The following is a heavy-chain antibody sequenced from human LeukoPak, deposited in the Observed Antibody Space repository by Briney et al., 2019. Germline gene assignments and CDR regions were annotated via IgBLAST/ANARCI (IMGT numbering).Heavy chain of an antibody. V-gene: IGHV3-48*01. Sequence: PGGSLRLSCAASGFSFSSYSMNWVRQAPGRGLEWISYISSGSRTIFYADSVKGRFTISRDNAKNSLYLLMNSLWADDTAVYYCARESITGDRDFDYWGQGTLITVSS. CDR3: ARESITGDRDFDY. D-gene: IGHD7-27*01. CDR1: GFSFSSYS. CDR2: ISSGSRTI. J-gene: IGHJ4*02.